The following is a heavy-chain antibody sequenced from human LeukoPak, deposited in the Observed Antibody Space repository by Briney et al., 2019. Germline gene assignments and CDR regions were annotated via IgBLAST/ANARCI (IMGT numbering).Heavy chain of an antibody. CDR1: GGSISSHY. J-gene: IGHJ6*03. Sequence: PSETLSLTCTVSGGSISSHYWSWLRQPPGKGLEWIGYIYTSASTNYNPSLKSRVTISGDTSKNQFSLKLSSVNAADTAVYYCATGGYYDFWSGYYLGAGSDYYYYYMDVWGKGTTVTVSS. V-gene: IGHV4-4*08. D-gene: IGHD3-3*01. CDR2: IYTSAST. CDR3: ATGGYYDFWSGYYLGAGSDYYYYYMDV.